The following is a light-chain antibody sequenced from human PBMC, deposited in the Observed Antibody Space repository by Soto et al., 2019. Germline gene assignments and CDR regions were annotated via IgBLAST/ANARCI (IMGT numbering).Light chain of an antibody. CDR2: EDN. J-gene: IGLJ2*01. Sequence: QSVLTQPPSVSAAPGQKVTVSCSGSSSNIGSNYVSWYQQLPGTAPKLLIYEDNKRPSGIPDRFSGSKSGTSAILGITGLQTGDEADYYCGTFDGGQSAGPVFGGGTKLTVL. CDR3: GTFDGGQSAGPV. CDR1: SSNIGSNY. V-gene: IGLV1-51*02.